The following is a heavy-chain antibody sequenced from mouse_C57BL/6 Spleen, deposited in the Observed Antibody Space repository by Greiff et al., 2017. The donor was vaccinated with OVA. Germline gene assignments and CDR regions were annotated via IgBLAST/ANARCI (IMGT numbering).Heavy chain of an antibody. CDR3: AREGGQAWFAY. Sequence: VQLKESGPGLVKPSQSLSLTCSVTGYSITSGYYWNWIRQFPGNKLEWMGYISYDGSNNYNPSLKNRISITRDTSKNQFFLKLNSVTTEDTATYYCAREGGQAWFAYWGQGTLVTVSA. CDR1: GYSITSGYY. V-gene: IGHV3-6*01. D-gene: IGHD3-3*01. CDR2: ISYDGSN. J-gene: IGHJ3*01.